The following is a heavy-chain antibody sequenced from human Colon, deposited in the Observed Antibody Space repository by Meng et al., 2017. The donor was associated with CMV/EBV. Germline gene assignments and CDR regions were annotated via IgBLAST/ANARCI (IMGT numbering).Heavy chain of an antibody. V-gene: IGHV3-7*04. Sequence: GESLKISCTVSRFSFSDFWMNWVRQAPGKGLEWVANIKADGSKTYYADSVKGRFIISRDNAKNSLYLQMNSLRVEDTAVYFCVRGHYDGAWGHGTLVTVSS. J-gene: IGHJ4*03. CDR3: VRGHYDGA. CDR1: RFSFSDFW. D-gene: IGHD3-16*01. CDR2: IKADGSKT.